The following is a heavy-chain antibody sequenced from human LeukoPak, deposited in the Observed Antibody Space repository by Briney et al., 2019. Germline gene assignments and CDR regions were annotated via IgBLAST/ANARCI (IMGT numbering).Heavy chain of an antibody. D-gene: IGHD2-2*02. J-gene: IGHJ5*02. Sequence: GGSLRLSCAASGFTFSDYYMSWIRQAPGKGLEWVAVISYDGSNKYYADSVKGRFTISRDNSKNTLYLQMNSLRAEDTAVYYCARGGRYCSSTSCYMDWFDPWGQGTLVTVSS. CDR1: GFTFSDYY. CDR3: ARGGRYCSSTSCYMDWFDP. CDR2: ISYDGSNK. V-gene: IGHV3-30-3*01.